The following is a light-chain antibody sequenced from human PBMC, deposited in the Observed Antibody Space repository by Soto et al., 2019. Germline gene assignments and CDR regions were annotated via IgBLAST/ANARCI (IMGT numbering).Light chain of an antibody. Sequence: DIEMTQSPSSVSASLGDRVTMTCRASQGISSWLVWYQQKPGKAPKLLIYAASSLQSGVPSRFSGSGSGTDLTLTISGLQPEDLATYYCQQANSFPWPFGQGTKADI. J-gene: IGKJ1*01. V-gene: IGKV1-12*01. CDR1: QGISSW. CDR2: AAS. CDR3: QQANSFPWP.